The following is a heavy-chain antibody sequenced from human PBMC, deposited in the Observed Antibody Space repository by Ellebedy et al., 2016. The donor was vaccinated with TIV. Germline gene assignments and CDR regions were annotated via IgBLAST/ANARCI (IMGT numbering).Heavy chain of an antibody. J-gene: IGHJ4*02. Sequence: GESLKISXAASGFTFSSYAMHWVRQAPGKGLEWVAVISYDGSNKYYADSVKGRFTISRDNSKNTLYLQMNSLRAEDTAVYYCARGAAMVEYYFDYWGQGTLVTVSS. CDR1: GFTFSSYA. D-gene: IGHD5-18*01. V-gene: IGHV3-30-3*01. CDR2: ISYDGSNK. CDR3: ARGAAMVEYYFDY.